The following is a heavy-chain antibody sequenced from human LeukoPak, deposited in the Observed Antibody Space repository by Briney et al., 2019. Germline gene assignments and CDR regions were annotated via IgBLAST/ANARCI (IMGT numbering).Heavy chain of an antibody. CDR2: ISVGGDST. CDR3: AKAATLTGHQN. V-gene: IGHV3-23*01. CDR1: GFTFSIYA. D-gene: IGHD3-9*01. J-gene: IGHJ4*02. Sequence: GGSLRLSCSASGFTFSIYAMAWVRQAPGKGLEWVSVISVGGDSTYYADSVKGRFTISRDNSKNTLYLEMNSLRAEDTAVYYCAKAATLTGHQNWGQGTLVTVSS.